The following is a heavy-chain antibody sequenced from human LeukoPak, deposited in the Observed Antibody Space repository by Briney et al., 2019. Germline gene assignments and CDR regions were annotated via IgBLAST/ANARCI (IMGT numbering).Heavy chain of an antibody. V-gene: IGHV4-39*07. CDR2: ISYYGYT. D-gene: IGHD6-13*01. CDR3: ARSIAAAFYYYGMDV. J-gene: IGHJ6*02. CDR1: GDSISNNNYY. Sequence: SETLSLTCTVSGDSISNNNYYWDWIRQPPGKGLEWIGSISYYGYTYYTPSLKSRVTISVDTSRSQFSLKLTSVTAADTAVYYCARSIAAAFYYYGMDVWGQGTTVTVSS.